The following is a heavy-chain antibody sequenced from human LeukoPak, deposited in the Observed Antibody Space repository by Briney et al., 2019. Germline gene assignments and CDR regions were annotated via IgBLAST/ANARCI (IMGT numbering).Heavy chain of an antibody. V-gene: IGHV4-39*01. CDR3: ARQTGSGLFILP. CDR2: IYYSGNT. Sequence: SETLSLTCTVSGVSISSSNSYWGWIRQPPGKGLGWIGSIYYSGNTYYNASLKRQVSISIDTSKNQFSLRLTSVTAADTAVYYCARQTGSGLFILPGGQGTLVTVSS. D-gene: IGHD3/OR15-3a*01. CDR1: GVSISSSNSY. J-gene: IGHJ4*02.